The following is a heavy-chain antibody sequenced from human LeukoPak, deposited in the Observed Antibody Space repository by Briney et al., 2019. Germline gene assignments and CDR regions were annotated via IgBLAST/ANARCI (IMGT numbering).Heavy chain of an antibody. CDR1: GGTFSSYA. CDR2: IIPIFGAA. Sequence: ASVKVSCKASGGTFSSYAISWVRQAPGQGLEWMGGIIPIFGAANYAQKFQGRVTITTDESTSTAYMELSSLRSEDTAVYYCAVGRLGIAARYYFDYWGQGTLVTASS. J-gene: IGHJ4*02. CDR3: AVGRLGIAARYYFDY. V-gene: IGHV1-69*05. D-gene: IGHD6-6*01.